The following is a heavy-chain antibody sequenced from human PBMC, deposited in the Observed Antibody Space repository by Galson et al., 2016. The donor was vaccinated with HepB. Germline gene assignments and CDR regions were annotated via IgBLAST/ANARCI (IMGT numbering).Heavy chain of an antibody. Sequence: QSGAAVTKPGESLKISCKGSGYTFASYWIGWVRQMPGKGLEWMGIIYPGDFDIRYGPSFQGHVTISVHKSNSTAYLQWSSLEASDTAMYYCARSLTGSYDFWGAIYNYYAMDVWGQGTAVIVS. D-gene: IGHD3-3*01. CDR1: GYTFASYW. J-gene: IGHJ6*02. CDR2: IYPGDFDI. CDR3: ARSLTGSYDFWGAIYNYYAMDV. V-gene: IGHV5-51*01.